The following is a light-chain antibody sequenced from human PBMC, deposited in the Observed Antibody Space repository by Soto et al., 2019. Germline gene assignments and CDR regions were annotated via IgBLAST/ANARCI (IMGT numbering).Light chain of an antibody. CDR2: VAS. CDR1: QSISNS. J-gene: IGKJ2*01. V-gene: IGKV1-39*01. CDR3: QQTFSPPYP. Sequence: DIQMTQSLSSLSASVGDTVTITCRASQSISNSLSWYQQKPGKAPKFLIYVASTLQRGVPSRFSGSGSGTDFTLTISSPQPEDVATYYCQQTFSPPYPFGQGTKLEIK.